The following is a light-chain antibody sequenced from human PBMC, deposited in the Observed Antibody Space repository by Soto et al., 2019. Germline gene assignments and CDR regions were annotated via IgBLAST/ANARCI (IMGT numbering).Light chain of an antibody. J-gene: IGKJ4*01. Sequence: DIVMTQSPDYLAVSLGERATINCKSSQSLLYRSNNKNYLAWYQQKAGQPPKLLIYWASTRESGVPDRFSGSGSGTEFALTVSILQAEDVAVYCCQRYYNAPLTFCGGTSLESK. CDR1: QSLLYRSNNKNY. CDR2: WAS. CDR3: QRYYNAPLT. V-gene: IGKV4-1*01.